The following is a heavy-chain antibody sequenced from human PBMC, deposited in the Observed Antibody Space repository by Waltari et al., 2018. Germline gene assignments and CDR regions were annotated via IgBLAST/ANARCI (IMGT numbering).Heavy chain of an antibody. CDR3: ARGGCYYYYYMDV. Sequence: ELQLVESGGGLVQPGGSLRLSCAASGFTFSSYWIPWVRQAPGKGLVWVSRINSDGSSTSYADSVKGRFTISRDNAKNTLYLQMNSLRAEDTAVYYCARGGCYYYYYMDVWGKGTTVTVSS. CDR1: GFTFSSYW. V-gene: IGHV3-74*01. CDR2: INSDGSST. D-gene: IGHD1-26*01. J-gene: IGHJ6*03.